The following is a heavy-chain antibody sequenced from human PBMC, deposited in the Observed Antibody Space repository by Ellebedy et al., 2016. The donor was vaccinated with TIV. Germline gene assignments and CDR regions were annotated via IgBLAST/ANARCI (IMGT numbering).Heavy chain of an antibody. CDR2: ISAYNGNT. D-gene: IGHD3-22*01. J-gene: IGHJ4*02. CDR3: ARDEGGEGSMIVVVHFDY. Sequence: AASVKVSCKASGYTFTRYGITWVRQAPGQGLEWMGWISAYNGNTNYAQKLQGRVTMTTDTSTNTAYMELRSVRSDDTAGYYCARDEGGEGSMIVVVHFDYWGQGTLVTVSS. CDR1: GYTFTRYG. V-gene: IGHV1-18*01.